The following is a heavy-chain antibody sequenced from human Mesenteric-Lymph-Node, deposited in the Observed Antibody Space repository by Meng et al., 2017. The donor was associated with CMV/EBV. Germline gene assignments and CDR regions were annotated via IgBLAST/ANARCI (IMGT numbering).Heavy chain of an antibody. V-gene: IGHV3-53*01. CDR2: IYSGGST. CDR1: GFTVSSNY. Sequence: LSLTCAASGFTVSSNYMSWVRQAPGKGLEWVSVIYSGGSTYYADSVKGRFTISRDNSKNTLYLQMNSLRAEDTAVYYCAIAARGDYYYGMDVWGQGTTVTVSS. CDR3: AIAARGDYYYGMDV. J-gene: IGHJ6*02. D-gene: IGHD6-6*01.